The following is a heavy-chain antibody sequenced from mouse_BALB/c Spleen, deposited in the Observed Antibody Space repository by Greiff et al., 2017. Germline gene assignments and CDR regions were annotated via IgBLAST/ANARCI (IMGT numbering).Heavy chain of an antibody. D-gene: IGHD3-2*02. Sequence: VQLQQSGPGLVAPSQSLSITCTVSGFSLTGYGVNWVRQPPGKGLEWLGMIWGDGSTDYNSALKSRLSISKDNSKSQVFLKMNSLQTDDTARYYSARDQDYWYFDVWGAGTTVTVSS. V-gene: IGHV2-6-7*01. CDR3: ARDQDYWYFDV. J-gene: IGHJ1*01. CDR2: IWGDGST. CDR1: GFSLTGYG.